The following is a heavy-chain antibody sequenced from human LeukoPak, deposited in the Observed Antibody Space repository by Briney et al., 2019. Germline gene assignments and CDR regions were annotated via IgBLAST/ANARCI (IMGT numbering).Heavy chain of an antibody. CDR2: ISAYNGNT. V-gene: IGHV1-18*01. CDR3: ARDLRYSSGWYYFDY. D-gene: IGHD6-19*01. CDR1: GGTFSSYA. Sequence: ASVKVSCKASGGTFSSYAISWVRQAPGQGLEWMGWISAYNGNTNYAQKLQGRVTMTTDTSTSTAYMELRSLRSDDTAVYYCARDLRYSSGWYYFDYWGQGTLVTVSS. J-gene: IGHJ4*02.